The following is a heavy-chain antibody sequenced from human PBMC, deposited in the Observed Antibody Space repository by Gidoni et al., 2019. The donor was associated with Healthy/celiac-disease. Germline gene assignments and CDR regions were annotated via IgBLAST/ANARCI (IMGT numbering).Heavy chain of an antibody. CDR2: ISGSGGNK. Sequence: VQLLESGGGLVQPGGCLRLSGAASGFTFSSYAMSWVRQAPGTGLEWVSAISGSGGNKYYADSVKGRFTISRDNSKNTLYLQMNSLRAEDTAVYYCAKGGGGDSGNFDYWGQGTLVTVSS. D-gene: IGHD2-21*02. J-gene: IGHJ4*02. CDR3: AKGGGGDSGNFDY. V-gene: IGHV3-23*01. CDR1: GFTFSSYA.